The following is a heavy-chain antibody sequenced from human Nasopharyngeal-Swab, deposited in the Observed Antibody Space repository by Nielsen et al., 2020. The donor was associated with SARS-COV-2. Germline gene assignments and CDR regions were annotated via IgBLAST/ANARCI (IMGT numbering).Heavy chain of an antibody. V-gene: IGHV3-7*03. CDR1: GGSINSSY. D-gene: IGHD3-10*01. Sequence: ETLSLTCTVSGGSINSSYWSWIRQPPGKGLEWVANIKQDGSEKYYVDSVKGRFTISRDNAKNSLYLQMNSLRAEDTAVYYCARDIRFEEYMDVWGKGTTVTVSS. J-gene: IGHJ6*03. CDR3: ARDIRFEEYMDV. CDR2: IKQDGSEK.